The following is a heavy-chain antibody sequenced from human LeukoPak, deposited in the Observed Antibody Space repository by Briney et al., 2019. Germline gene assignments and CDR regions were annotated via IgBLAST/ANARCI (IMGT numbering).Heavy chain of an antibody. D-gene: IGHD3-9*01. Sequence: ASVKVSCKASGYTFTGYYMHWVRQAPGQGLEWMGGFDPEDGETIYAQKFQGRVTMTEDTSTDTAYMELSSLRSEDTAVYYCATDSRFDWSFDYWGQGTLVTVSS. V-gene: IGHV1-24*01. CDR3: ATDSRFDWSFDY. CDR1: GYTFTGYY. J-gene: IGHJ4*02. CDR2: FDPEDGET.